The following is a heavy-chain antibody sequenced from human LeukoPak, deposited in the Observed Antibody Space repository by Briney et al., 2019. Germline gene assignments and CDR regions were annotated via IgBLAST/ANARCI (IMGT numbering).Heavy chain of an antibody. V-gene: IGHV3-7*05. J-gene: IGHJ6*02. CDR3: ARDLYSSSWYYYYGMDV. D-gene: IGHD6-13*01. CDR1: GFTFSNYW. CDR2: IKEDGSEK. Sequence: PGGSLRFSCAASGFTFSNYWITWVRQAPGKGLEWVANIKEDGSEKYYVDSVKGRFTISRDNAKNSLYLQMNSLRAEDTAVYYCARDLYSSSWYYYYGMDVWGQGTTVTASS.